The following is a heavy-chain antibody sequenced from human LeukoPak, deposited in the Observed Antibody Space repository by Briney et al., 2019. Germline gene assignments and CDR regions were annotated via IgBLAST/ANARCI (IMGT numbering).Heavy chain of an antibody. J-gene: IGHJ4*02. CDR2: INHSGST. Sequence: SETLSLTCAVYGGSFSGYYWSWIRQPPGKGLEWIGEINHSGSTNYNPSLKSRVTISVDTSKNQFSLKLSSVTAADTAVYYCARVAAEMATLNFDYWGQGTLVTVSS. CDR1: GGSFSGYY. CDR3: ARVAAEMATLNFDY. V-gene: IGHV4-34*01. D-gene: IGHD5-24*01.